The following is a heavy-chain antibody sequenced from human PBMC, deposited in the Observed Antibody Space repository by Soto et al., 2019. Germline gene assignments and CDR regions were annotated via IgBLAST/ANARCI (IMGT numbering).Heavy chain of an antibody. CDR1: GYTFTSYG. Sequence: ASVKVSCKASGYTFTSYGISWVRQAPGQGLEWMGWISAYNGNTNYAQKLQGRVTMTTDTSTSTAYMELRSLRSDDTAVYYCARRGTYYDFWSGPDFNGMDVWGQGTTVTVSS. D-gene: IGHD3-3*01. V-gene: IGHV1-18*01. CDR2: ISAYNGNT. CDR3: ARRGTYYDFWSGPDFNGMDV. J-gene: IGHJ6*02.